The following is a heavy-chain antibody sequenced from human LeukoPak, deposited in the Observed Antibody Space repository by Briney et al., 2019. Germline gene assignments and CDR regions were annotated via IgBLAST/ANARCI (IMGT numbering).Heavy chain of an antibody. J-gene: IGHJ5*02. D-gene: IGHD4-23*01. CDR2: IYHSGST. CDR1: GGSFSGYY. Sequence: SETLSLTCAVYGGSFSGYYWSWIRQPPGKGLEWIGSIYHSGSTYYNPSLKSRVTISLDTSKNQFSLKLTSMTAADTALYYCARVPSVANWFDPWGQGILVTVSS. V-gene: IGHV4-34*01. CDR3: ARVPSVANWFDP.